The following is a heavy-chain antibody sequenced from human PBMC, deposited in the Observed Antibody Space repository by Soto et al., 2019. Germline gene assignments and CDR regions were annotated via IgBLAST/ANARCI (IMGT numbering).Heavy chain of an antibody. V-gene: IGHV3-48*03. Sequence: EVQLVESGGGLVKPGGSLRLSCAASGFTFSSHEMNWVRQAPGKGLEWVSYISSRDSTIYYADSVKGRFTISRDNAKNSLSLQMNSLRAEDTAVYYCARGGYCTTTTCYNFNAFDIWGQGTRVTVSS. D-gene: IGHD2-8*01. J-gene: IGHJ3*02. CDR1: GFTFSSHE. CDR3: ARGGYCTTTTCYNFNAFDI. CDR2: ISSRDSTI.